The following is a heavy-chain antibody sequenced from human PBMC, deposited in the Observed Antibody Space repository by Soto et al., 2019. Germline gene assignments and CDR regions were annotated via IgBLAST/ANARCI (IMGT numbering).Heavy chain of an antibody. CDR2: MNPNSGNT. CDR1: GFTFTSYD. Sequence: GAPLKVSSKAPGFTFTSYDINWARHSTGQGLEWMGWMNPNSGNTGYAQKFQGRVTMTRNTSISTAYMELSSLRSEDTAVYYCARGRSGVTTDYYYMDVWGKGTTVTVSS. D-gene: IGHD3-10*01. V-gene: IGHV1-8*01. J-gene: IGHJ6*03. CDR3: ARGRSGVTTDYYYMDV.